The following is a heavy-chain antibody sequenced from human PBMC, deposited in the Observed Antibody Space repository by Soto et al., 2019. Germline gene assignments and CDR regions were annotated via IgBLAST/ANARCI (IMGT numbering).Heavy chain of an antibody. CDR2: ISGSGGYI. CDR1: GFTFSSYS. J-gene: IGHJ4*02. V-gene: IGHV3-21*01. D-gene: IGHD6-13*01. CDR3: ARDRQSTPWYAADY. Sequence: LRLSCEGSGFTFSSYSMNWVRQAPGKGLEWVSSISGSGGYIYYADSVKGRFTISRDNAKNSLYLQMTSLRDEDTALYYCARDRQSTPWYAADYWGQGSLVTVS.